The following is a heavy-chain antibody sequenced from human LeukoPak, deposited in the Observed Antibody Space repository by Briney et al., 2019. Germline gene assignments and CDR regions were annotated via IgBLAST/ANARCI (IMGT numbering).Heavy chain of an antibody. J-gene: IGHJ4*02. CDR2: MNPSSGNT. CDR3: AKDQSVVAGRRGY. D-gene: IGHD6-19*01. CDR1: GYTFINND. Sequence: GASVKVSCKASGYTFINNDINWVRQATGQGLEWMGWMNPSSGNTDLAQKFQGRVTMTRNTSISTAYMELSSLRAEDTAVYYCAKDQSVVAGRRGYWGQGTLVTVSS. V-gene: IGHV1-8*01.